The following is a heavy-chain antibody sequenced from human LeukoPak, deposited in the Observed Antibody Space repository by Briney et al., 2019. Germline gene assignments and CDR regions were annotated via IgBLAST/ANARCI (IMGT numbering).Heavy chain of an antibody. D-gene: IGHD6-13*01. CDR2: IYTSGST. Sequence: SETLSFTCTVSGGSISSYYWSWIRQPAGKGLEWIGRIYTSGSTNYNPSLKSRVTMSVDTSKNQFSLKLSSVTAADTAVYYCARISRTGIAAAGSRPGYYYYGMDVWGQGTTVTVSS. CDR1: GGSISSYY. J-gene: IGHJ6*02. CDR3: ARISRTGIAAAGSRPGYYYYGMDV. V-gene: IGHV4-4*07.